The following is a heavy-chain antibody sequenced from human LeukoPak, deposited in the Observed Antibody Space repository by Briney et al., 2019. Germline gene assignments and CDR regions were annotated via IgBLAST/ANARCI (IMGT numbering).Heavy chain of an antibody. J-gene: IGHJ4*02. D-gene: IGHD6-19*01. Sequence: GSLRLSCAASGFTFSSYSMNWVRQAPGKGLEWVSYISSSSSTIYYADSVKGRFTISRDNAKNSLYLQMNSLRAEDTAVYYCARGLNSGGAGTYGYWGQGTLVTVSS. CDR1: GFTFSSYS. CDR3: ARGLNSGGAGTYGY. CDR2: ISSSSSTI. V-gene: IGHV3-48*04.